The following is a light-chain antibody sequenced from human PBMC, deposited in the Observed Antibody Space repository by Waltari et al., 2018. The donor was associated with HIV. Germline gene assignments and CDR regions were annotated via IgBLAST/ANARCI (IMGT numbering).Light chain of an antibody. J-gene: IGLJ1*01. CDR2: EVS. CDR3: SSYTSSSTPYV. CDR1: SSDVGGYNY. V-gene: IGLV2-14*01. Sequence: QSALTQPASVSGSPGQSITISCTGTSSDVGGYNYVSWYQQHPGTAPKLMIYEVSNRPSCVCNRFSGSKSGNTASLTISGLQAEDEADYYCSSYTSSSTPYVFGTGTKVTVL.